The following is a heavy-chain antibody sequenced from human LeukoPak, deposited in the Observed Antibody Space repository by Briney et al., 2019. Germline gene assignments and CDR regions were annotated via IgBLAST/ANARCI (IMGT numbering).Heavy chain of an antibody. D-gene: IGHD6-19*01. J-gene: IGHJ3*02. Sequence: PGGSLRLSCAASGFTFSSYWMHWVRQAPGKGLVWVSRINTGGSSTSYADSVKGRFTISRDNAKNSLYLQMNSLRAEDTAVYYCARERAVHGPEWLPLNAFDIWGQGTMVTVSS. CDR3: ARERAVHGPEWLPLNAFDI. V-gene: IGHV3-74*01. CDR2: INTGGSST. CDR1: GFTFSSYW.